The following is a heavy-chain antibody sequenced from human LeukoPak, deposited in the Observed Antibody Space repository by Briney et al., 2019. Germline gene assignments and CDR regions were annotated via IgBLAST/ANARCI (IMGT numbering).Heavy chain of an antibody. V-gene: IGHV4-59*01. CDR2: VFYNGAT. CDR3: ARGGPGSGRYFNMDV. Sequence: PSETLSLTCTVSGGSISSYYWNWIRQPPGKGPEWLGYVFYNGATNYNPSLQSRITMSVDTSKNQFSLNLSSVTAADTAVYSCARGGPGSGRYFNMDVWGRGTTVTVSS. D-gene: IGHD1-14*01. J-gene: IGHJ6*03. CDR1: GGSISSYY.